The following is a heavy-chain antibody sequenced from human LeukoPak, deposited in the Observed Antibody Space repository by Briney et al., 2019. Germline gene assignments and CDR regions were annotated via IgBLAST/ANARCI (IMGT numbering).Heavy chain of an antibody. Sequence: GGSLRLSCAASGFTFSSYAMSWVRQAPGKGPEWVSAISGSGGSTYYADSVKGRFTISRDNSKNTLYLQMNSLRADDTAVYYCAKDLTPATVGDFDYWGQGTLVTVSS. CDR1: GFTFSSYA. J-gene: IGHJ4*02. CDR3: AKDLTPATVGDFDY. CDR2: ISGSGGST. D-gene: IGHD4-17*01. V-gene: IGHV3-23*01.